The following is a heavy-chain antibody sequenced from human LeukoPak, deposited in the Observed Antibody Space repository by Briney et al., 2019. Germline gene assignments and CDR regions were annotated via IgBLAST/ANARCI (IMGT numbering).Heavy chain of an antibody. CDR2: MSPNSGNT. D-gene: IGHD5-24*01. J-gene: IGHJ4*02. V-gene: IGHV1-8*01. CDR3: ARARGRWLQFGVDY. Sequence: ASVKVSCKASGYTFTNYDINWVRQATGQGLEWMGWMSPNSGNTGYAQKFQGKVTMTSNTSITTAYMELSSLRSEDTAMYYCARARGRWLQFGVDYWGQGTLVTVSS. CDR1: GYTFTNYD.